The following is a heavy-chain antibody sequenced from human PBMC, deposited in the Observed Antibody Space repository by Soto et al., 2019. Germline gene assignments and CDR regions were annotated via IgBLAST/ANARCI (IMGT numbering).Heavy chain of an antibody. CDR2: INAANGDT. V-gene: IGHV1-3*01. D-gene: IGHD6-13*01. CDR3: VRRHVSATGIDWFDP. Sequence: ASVKVSCKASGYTFTSYGIHWVRQAPGQRLERMGWINAANGDTKYSPKFQGRVTITRDTSASTAYMELSSLRSEDTAVYYCVRRHVSATGIDWFDPWGQGTLVTVSS. CDR1: GYTFTSYG. J-gene: IGHJ5*02.